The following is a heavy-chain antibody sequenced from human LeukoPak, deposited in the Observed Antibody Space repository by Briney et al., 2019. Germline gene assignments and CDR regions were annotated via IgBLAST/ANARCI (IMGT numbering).Heavy chain of an antibody. J-gene: IGHJ3*02. Sequence: PGESLKISCKGSGYSFTSYWIGWVRQMPGKGLEWMGIIYPGDSDTRYSPSFQGQVTISADKSISTAYLQWSSLKASDTAMYYCARLKNYYGSGSYSPDDAFDIWGQGTMVTVSS. D-gene: IGHD3-10*01. CDR3: ARLKNYYGSGSYSPDDAFDI. V-gene: IGHV5-51*01. CDR2: IYPGDSDT. CDR1: GYSFTSYW.